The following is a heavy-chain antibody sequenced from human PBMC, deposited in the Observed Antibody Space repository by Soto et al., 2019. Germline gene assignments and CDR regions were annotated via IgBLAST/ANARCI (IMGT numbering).Heavy chain of an antibody. CDR1: GFAFRSYT. V-gene: IGHV3-23*01. CDR3: AKGLHYYDDTGYSYFAY. Sequence: GGSLRLSCAASGFAFRSYTMSWVRQVPGKGLEWVSGISGSGATTHYVDSVKGRFTISRDNSKNTLNLQMNSLRAEDTAVYYCAKGLHYYDDTGYSYFAYWGQGTLVTVSS. D-gene: IGHD3-22*01. J-gene: IGHJ4*02. CDR2: ISGSGATT.